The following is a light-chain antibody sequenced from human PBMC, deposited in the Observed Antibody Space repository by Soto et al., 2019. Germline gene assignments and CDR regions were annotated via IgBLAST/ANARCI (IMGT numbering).Light chain of an antibody. CDR1: QGISNY. Sequence: DIQMTLSPSSLSASVGDSVTIICRASQGISNYLAWFQQQPGKAPKVLIYKASSLESGVPSRFSGSGSGTESTLTISSLKPDDFATYYCQQYNSYSSFGQGTKVDIK. V-gene: IGKV1-16*01. J-gene: IGKJ1*01. CDR3: QQYNSYSS. CDR2: KAS.